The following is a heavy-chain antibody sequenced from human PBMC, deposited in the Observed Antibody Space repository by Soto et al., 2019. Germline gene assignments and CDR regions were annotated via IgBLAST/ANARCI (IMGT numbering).Heavy chain of an antibody. Sequence: QVQLVQSGAEVKKPGASVKVSCKASGYTFPSYGISWVRQAPGQGLEWMGWISAYNGNTKYAQKLQGRVTMTTDTXXSTAYRELRSLRSDDTAVYYCARDLGGSYYAPVDYWGQGTLVTVSS. CDR2: ISAYNGNT. CDR1: GYTFPSYG. CDR3: ARDLGGSYYAPVDY. J-gene: IGHJ4*02. V-gene: IGHV1-18*01. D-gene: IGHD1-26*01.